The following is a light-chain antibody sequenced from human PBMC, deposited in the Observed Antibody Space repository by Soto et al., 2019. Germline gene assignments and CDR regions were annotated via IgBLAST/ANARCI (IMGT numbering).Light chain of an antibody. CDR1: QSIGSN. V-gene: IGKV1-39*01. Sequence: DLRMTQSPSSLSASVRDRVTITCRASQSIGSNLNWYQQSPGRAPKLLVFAASSKSRGVPLRFDARGSGTDFSLTINSLQPGDVATYYCQQTHTFPWTFGQGTKVDVK. J-gene: IGKJ1*01. CDR3: QQTHTFPWT. CDR2: AAS.